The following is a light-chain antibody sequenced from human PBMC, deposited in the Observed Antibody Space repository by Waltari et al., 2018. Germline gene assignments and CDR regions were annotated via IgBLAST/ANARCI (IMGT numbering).Light chain of an antibody. CDR3: GTWDSSLSAGV. CDR2: ENN. CDR1: SSNLGNNY. V-gene: IGLV1-51*02. J-gene: IGLJ3*02. Sequence: QSVLTQPPSVSAAPGQKVTIPRSGSSSNLGNNYVSWYQPLPGTATKLLIYENNKRPSGIPDRFSGSKSGTSATLGITGLQTGDEADYYCGTWDSSLSAGVFGGGTKLTVL.